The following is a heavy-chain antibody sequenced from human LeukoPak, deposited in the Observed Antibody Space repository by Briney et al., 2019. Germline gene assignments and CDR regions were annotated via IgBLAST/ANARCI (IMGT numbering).Heavy chain of an antibody. V-gene: IGHV3-23*01. CDR2: ISGSGGST. CDR1: GFTFSSYA. J-gene: IGHJ4*02. D-gene: IGHD3-16*01. Sequence: GASLRLSCAASGFTFSSYAMSWVRQAPGKGLGWVSAISGSGGSTYYADSVKGRFTISRDNSKNTLYLQMNSLRAEDTAVYYCAKVMRVYYDYVWGSSYYFDYWGQGTLVTVSS. CDR3: AKVMRVYYDYVWGSSYYFDY.